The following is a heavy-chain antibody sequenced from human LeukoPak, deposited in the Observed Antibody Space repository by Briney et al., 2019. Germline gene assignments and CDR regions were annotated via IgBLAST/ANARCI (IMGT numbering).Heavy chain of an antibody. CDR1: GYTFTSYG. V-gene: IGHV1-18*01. CDR2: ISAYNGNT. J-gene: IGHJ5*02. Sequence: ASVKASCKASGYTFTSYGISWVRQAPGQGLEWMGWISAYNGNTNYAQKLQGRVTMTTDTSTSTAYMELRSLRSDDTAVYYCARGTHYDILTGYPTWFDPWGQGTLVTVSS. CDR3: ARGTHYDILTGYPTWFDP. D-gene: IGHD3-9*01.